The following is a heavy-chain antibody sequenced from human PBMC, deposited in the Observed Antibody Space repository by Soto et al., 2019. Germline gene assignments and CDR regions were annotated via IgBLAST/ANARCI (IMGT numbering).Heavy chain of an antibody. CDR2: ISSSSST. D-gene: IGHD5-18*01. V-gene: IGHV3-48*01. J-gene: IGHJ4*02. CDR1: GFTFSSYS. Sequence: PGGSLRLSCAASGFTFSSYSMNWVRQAPGKGLEWVSYISSSSSTYYADSVKGRFTISRDNSKNTLYLQMNSLRAEDTAVYYCASRGYSYGDDFDYWGQGTLVTVSS. CDR3: ASRGYSYGDDFDY.